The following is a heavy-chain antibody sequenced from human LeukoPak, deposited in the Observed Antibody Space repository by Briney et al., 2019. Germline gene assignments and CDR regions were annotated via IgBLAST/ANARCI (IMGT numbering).Heavy chain of an antibody. CDR3: ARAQPGNSPPPRLYGMDV. Sequence: PGGSLRLSCAASGFTFSSYRMTWVRQAPGKGLEWVSYISSDSSTIYYADSVKGRFTISRDNAKNSLFPQMSSLRDEDSTVYYCARAQPGNSPPPRLYGMDVWGQGTTVTVAS. J-gene: IGHJ6*02. V-gene: IGHV3-48*02. D-gene: IGHD2-2*01. CDR2: ISSDSSTI. CDR1: GFTFSSYR.